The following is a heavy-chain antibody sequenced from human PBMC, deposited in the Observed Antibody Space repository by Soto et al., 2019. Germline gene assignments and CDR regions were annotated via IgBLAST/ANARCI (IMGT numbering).Heavy chain of an antibody. CDR3: ARDLRSRMDV. CDR2: IYYSGST. J-gene: IGHJ6*02. V-gene: IGHV4-59*01. Sequence: SETLSLTCTVSGGSISSYYWSWIRQPPGKGLEWIGYIYYSGSTNYDPSLKSRVTISVDTSKNQFSLKLSSVTAADTAVYYCARDLRSRMDVWGQGTTVTVSS. CDR1: GGSISSYY. D-gene: IGHD3-10*01.